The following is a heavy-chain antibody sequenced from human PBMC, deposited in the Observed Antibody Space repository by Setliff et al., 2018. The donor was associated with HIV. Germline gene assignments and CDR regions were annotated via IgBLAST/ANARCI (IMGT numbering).Heavy chain of an antibody. V-gene: IGHV3-23*01. D-gene: IGHD3-10*01. Sequence: PGGSLRLSCAASGFTFSSYAMSWVRQAPGKGLEWVSAISGSGGSTYYADSVRGRFTISRDNSKSTLYLQMNSLRAEDTAVYYCAKDRRYYYGSGSYAAETWGQGTLVTVSS. CDR1: GFTFSSYA. CDR3: AKDRRYYYGSGSYAAET. CDR2: ISGSGGST. J-gene: IGHJ5*02.